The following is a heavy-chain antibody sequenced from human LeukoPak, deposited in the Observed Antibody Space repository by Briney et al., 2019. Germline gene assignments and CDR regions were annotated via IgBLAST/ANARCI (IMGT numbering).Heavy chain of an antibody. J-gene: IGHJ4*02. CDR3: AKANYSGSYYFDS. Sequence: PGGSLRLSCTASGFTFSNFVMSWVRQAPGKGLEWVSSISDSGGTIYHTDSVKGRFTTSRDNSKNTLSVQMNSLRAEDTAVYYCAKANYSGSYYFDSWGQGTLVTVSS. CDR2: ISDSGGTI. V-gene: IGHV3-23*01. CDR1: GFTFSNFV. D-gene: IGHD1-26*01.